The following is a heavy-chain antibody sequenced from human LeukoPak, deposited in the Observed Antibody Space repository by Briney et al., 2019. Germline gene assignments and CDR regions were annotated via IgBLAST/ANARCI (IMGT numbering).Heavy chain of an antibody. J-gene: IGHJ6*02. D-gene: IGHD1/OR15-1a*01. V-gene: IGHV4-39*01. Sequence: SETLSLTCTVSGASISSRNFYWSWVRQPPGKGLEWIGSIDYTGKTYYNLSLKSLVTISVDTSKSQFSLKLTSVTAADTAVYYCVRHVGGTSFVTGPFNYGMDVWGQGNAVAVSS. CDR3: VRHVGGTSFVTGPFNYGMDV. CDR2: IDYTGKT. CDR1: GASISSRNFY.